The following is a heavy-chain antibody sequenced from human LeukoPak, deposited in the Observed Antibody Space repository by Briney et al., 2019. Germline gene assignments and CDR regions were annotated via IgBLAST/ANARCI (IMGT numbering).Heavy chain of an antibody. J-gene: IGHJ1*01. CDR2: IRYDGSNK. D-gene: IGHD2-2*01. CDR1: GFTFSSYG. V-gene: IGHV3-30*02. Sequence: SGGSLRLSCAASGFTFSSYGMHWVRQAPGKGLEWVAFIRYDGSNKYYADSVKGRFTISRDNSKNTLYLQMNSLRAEDTAVYYCASSSTSARGYFQHWGQGALVTVSS. CDR3: ASSSTSARGYFQH.